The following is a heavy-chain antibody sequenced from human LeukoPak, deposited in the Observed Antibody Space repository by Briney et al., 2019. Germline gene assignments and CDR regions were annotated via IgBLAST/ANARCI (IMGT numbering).Heavy chain of an antibody. CDR3: ARGAYGSGSYYKAYDFDY. CDR1: GFTFSSYV. V-gene: IGHV3-48*03. Sequence: GGALRLSCAASGFTFSSYVMNGVRQAPGKGLEWVSYISRSGSTIYYADSVKGRFTISRDNAKNTLYLQMNSLRAEDTAVYYCARGAYGSGSYYKAYDFDYWGQGTLVTVSP. J-gene: IGHJ4*02. CDR2: ISRSGSTI. D-gene: IGHD3-10*01.